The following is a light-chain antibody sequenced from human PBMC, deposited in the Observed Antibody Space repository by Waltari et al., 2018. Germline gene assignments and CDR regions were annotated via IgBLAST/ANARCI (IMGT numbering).Light chain of an antibody. J-gene: IGKJ4*01. CDR3: QQRSIWPPLT. V-gene: IGKV3-11*01. CDR2: DAS. Sequence: EIVLTQSPATLSLSPGDRATLSCRASQSVGSYLAWYQQRPGQAHRLLIYDASNRATGIPARFSGSGSGTDFTLTISSLEPEDFAVYYCQQRSIWPPLTFGGGTKVEIK. CDR1: QSVGSY.